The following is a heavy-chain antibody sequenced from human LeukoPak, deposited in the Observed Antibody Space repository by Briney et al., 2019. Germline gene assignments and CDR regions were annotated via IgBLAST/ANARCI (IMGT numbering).Heavy chain of an antibody. V-gene: IGHV1-18*04. J-gene: IGHJ1*01. D-gene: IGHD2-2*01. CDR3: ARDTYCSSTSCRFTQVQH. CDR1: GYTFTSYG. CDR2: ISAYNGNT. Sequence: ASVTVSCKASGYTFTSYGISWVRQAPGQGLEWMGWISAYNGNTNYAQKLQGRVTMTTDTSTSTAYMELRSLRPDDTAVYYCARDTYCSSTSCRFTQVQHWGQGTLVTVSS.